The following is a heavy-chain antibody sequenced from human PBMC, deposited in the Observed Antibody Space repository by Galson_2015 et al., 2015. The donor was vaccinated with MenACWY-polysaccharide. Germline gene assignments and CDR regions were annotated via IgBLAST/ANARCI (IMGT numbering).Heavy chain of an antibody. CDR2: VWHDGGSK. Sequence: SLRLSCAASGFTFSDYVMHWVRQAPGKGLEWVAVVWHDGGSKYYADSVRGRFTISRDNSKNTMYLQMNSLRVEDTAVYYCARDLHSRHFDLWDRGTLVTASS. D-gene: IGHD6-13*01. CDR1: GFTFSDYV. V-gene: IGHV3-33*01. CDR3: ARDLHSRHFDL. J-gene: IGHJ2*01.